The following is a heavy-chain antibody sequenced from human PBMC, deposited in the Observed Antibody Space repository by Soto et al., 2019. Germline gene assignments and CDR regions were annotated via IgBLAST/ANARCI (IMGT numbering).Heavy chain of an antibody. D-gene: IGHD6-19*01. CDR1: GDSVSGNY. CDR2: IYYSGST. V-gene: IGHV4-59*02. J-gene: IGHJ4*02. Sequence: SETLSLTCTVSGDSVSGNYWSWIRQPPGKGLEWIGYIYYSGSTNYNPSLKSRVTISVDTSKNQFSLKLSSVTAADTAVYYCASTAHSSGWYSGGFDYWGQGTLVTVSS. CDR3: ASTAHSSGWYSGGFDY.